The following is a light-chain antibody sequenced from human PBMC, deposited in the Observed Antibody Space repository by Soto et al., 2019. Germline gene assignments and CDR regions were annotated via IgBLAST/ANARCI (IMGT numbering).Light chain of an antibody. CDR2: NNN. V-gene: IGLV1-47*02. J-gene: IGLJ1*01. Sequence: QSVLTQPPSTSGTPGQRVTTSCSGSSSNIGSSYVFWFQHLPGTAPKLLMYNNNQRPSGVPDRVSASKSGTSASLAISGLRSEDEADYYCAAWDDRVSGYVFGTGTKVTV. CDR1: SSNIGSSY. CDR3: AAWDDRVSGYV.